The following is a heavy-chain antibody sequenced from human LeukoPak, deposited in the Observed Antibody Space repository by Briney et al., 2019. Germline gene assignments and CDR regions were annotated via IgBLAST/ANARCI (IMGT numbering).Heavy chain of an antibody. Sequence: SETLSLTCTVSGGSISSYYWSRIRQPPGKGLEWIGYIYYSGSTNYNPSLKSRVTISVDTSKNQFSLKLSSVTAADTAVYYCARHCSGGSCYSTFDYWGQGTLVTVSS. D-gene: IGHD2-15*01. V-gene: IGHV4-59*08. J-gene: IGHJ4*02. CDR1: GGSISSYY. CDR2: IYYSGST. CDR3: ARHCSGGSCYSTFDY.